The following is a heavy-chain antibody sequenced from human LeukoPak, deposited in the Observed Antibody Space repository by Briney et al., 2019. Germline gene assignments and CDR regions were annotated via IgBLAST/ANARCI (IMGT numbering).Heavy chain of an antibody. CDR1: GFTFGDYA. Sequence: GGSLRLSCTASGFTFGDYAMSWVRQAPGKGLEWVSVIYSGGSTYYADSVKGRFTISRDNSKNTLYLQMNSLRAEDTAVYYCARGYDFWSGYPFDYWGQGTLVTVSS. CDR2: IYSGGST. V-gene: IGHV3-66*01. CDR3: ARGYDFWSGYPFDY. D-gene: IGHD3-3*01. J-gene: IGHJ4*02.